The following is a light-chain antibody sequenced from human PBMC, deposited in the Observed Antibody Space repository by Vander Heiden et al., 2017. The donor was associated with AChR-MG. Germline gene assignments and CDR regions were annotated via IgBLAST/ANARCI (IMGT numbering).Light chain of an antibody. CDR2: EVS. CDR3: YSYAARLV. J-gene: IGLJ3*02. V-gene: IGLV2-23*02. CDR1: SSEVGSYNL. Sequence: QSAPTHPASGSGSPGQSNPIPCTGTSSEVGSYNLVAWYQQHPGNATNLMSYEVSKRPSWVSNRFSSSRSSNTASLTISGLQAEDDAYYCCYSYAARLVFGGGTKLTVL.